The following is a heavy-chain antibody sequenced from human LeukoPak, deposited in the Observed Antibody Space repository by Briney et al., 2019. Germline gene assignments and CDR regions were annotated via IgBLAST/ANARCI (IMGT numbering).Heavy chain of an antibody. V-gene: IGHV3-7*01. CDR2: INHNGNVN. CDR1: GFTFSSYW. Sequence: GGSLRLSCAASGFTFSSYWMNWARQAPGKGLEWVASINHNGNVNYYVDSVKGRFTISRDNSENTLYLQTNSLRAEDTAVYYCVLTVVNAFDIWGQGTLVTVSS. D-gene: IGHD2-21*02. J-gene: IGHJ3*02. CDR3: VLTVVNAFDI.